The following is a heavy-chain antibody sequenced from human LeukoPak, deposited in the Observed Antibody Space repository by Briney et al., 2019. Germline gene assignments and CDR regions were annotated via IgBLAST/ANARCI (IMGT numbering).Heavy chain of an antibody. J-gene: IGHJ4*02. CDR1: GFTFSSYA. CDR3: AKDRALAAYDFWSGYYDYDY. D-gene: IGHD3-3*01. V-gene: IGHV3-23*01. Sequence: GESLRLSCAASGFTFSSYAMSWVRQAPGKGLEWVSAISGSGGSTYYADSVKGRFTISRDNSKNTLYLQMNSLRAEDTAVYYCAKDRALAAYDFWSGYYDYDYWGQGTLVTVSS. CDR2: ISGSGGST.